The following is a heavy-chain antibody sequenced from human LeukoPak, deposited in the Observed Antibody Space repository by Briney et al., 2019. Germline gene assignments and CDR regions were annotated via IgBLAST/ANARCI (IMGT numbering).Heavy chain of an antibody. Sequence: GGSLRLSCAVSGITLSNYGMSWVPHAPGKGLEWVAGLSGSGDGTNYADSVKGRFTISRDNARNTLYLQMNSLRVEDTAAYFCAKRGVVIRVILVGFHKEAYYFDSWGQGALVTVSS. CDR2: LSGSGDGT. CDR3: AKRGVVIRVILVGFHKEAYYFDS. D-gene: IGHD3-22*01. V-gene: IGHV3-23*01. CDR1: GITLSNYG. J-gene: IGHJ4*02.